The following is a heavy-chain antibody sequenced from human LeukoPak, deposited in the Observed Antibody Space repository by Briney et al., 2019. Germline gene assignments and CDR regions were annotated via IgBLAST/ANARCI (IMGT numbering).Heavy chain of an antibody. D-gene: IGHD6-19*01. CDR3: ARLIGNSSVRYYYYYGMDV. J-gene: IGHJ6*02. Sequence: SETLSLTCSVSGGSITSYYWSWLRQPPGKGLEWIAYISDSGSTNYNPSLKSRVTISVDTSKNQFSLKLSSVTAADTAVYYCARLIGNSSVRYYYYYGMDVWGQGTTVTVSS. V-gene: IGHV4-59*08. CDR1: GGSITSYY. CDR2: ISDSGST.